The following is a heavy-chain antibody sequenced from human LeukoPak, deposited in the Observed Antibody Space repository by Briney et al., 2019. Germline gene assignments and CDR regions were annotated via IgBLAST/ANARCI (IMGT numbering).Heavy chain of an antibody. J-gene: IGHJ4*02. CDR1: GFDFSSNW. D-gene: IGHD3-10*01. CDR3: AKDTVVRGPFDY. Sequence: GGSLRLSCAASGFDFSSNWMHWVRQAPGKGLEWVAVISYDGSNKYYADSVKGRFTISRDNSKNTLYLQMNSLRAEDTAVYYCAKDTVVRGPFDYWGQGTLVTVSS. CDR2: ISYDGSNK. V-gene: IGHV3-30*18.